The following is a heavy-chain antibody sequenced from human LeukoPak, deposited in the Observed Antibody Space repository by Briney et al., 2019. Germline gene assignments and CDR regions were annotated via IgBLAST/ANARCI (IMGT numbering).Heavy chain of an antibody. V-gene: IGHV4-34*01. J-gene: IGHJ3*01. CDR2: INHRGII. CDR1: GGSFSGYY. D-gene: IGHD2-2*01. CDR3: ARGFCSSTSCDASDAFDV. Sequence: SEILSLTCAVYGGSFSGYYWSWIRQPPGKGREWIGEINHRGIIDYNPSLKSRVTISVDTSKNHFSLKLSSVTAADTAVYYCARGFCSSTSCDASDAFDVWGQGTMVTVSS.